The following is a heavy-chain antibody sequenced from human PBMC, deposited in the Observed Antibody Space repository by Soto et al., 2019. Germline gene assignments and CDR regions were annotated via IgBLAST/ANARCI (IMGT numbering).Heavy chain of an antibody. J-gene: IGHJ4*01. D-gene: IGHD5-18*01. CDR2: MPYTGTT. V-gene: IGHV4-30-4*01. CDR3: ARGRGDGFGIDD. CDR1: GCXVSSGWNY. Sequence: LFLTCTVSGCXVSSGWNYWSWMRQHPGEGLEYIAYMPYTGTTHYNPNLKNRVTISVDASNNLFSLRLSAVTAADKAVYYCARGRGDGFGIDDWGQGTMVTVSS.